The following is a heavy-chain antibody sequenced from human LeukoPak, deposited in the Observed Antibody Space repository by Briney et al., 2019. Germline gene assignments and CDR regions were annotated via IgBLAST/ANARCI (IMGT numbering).Heavy chain of an antibody. CDR3: AELGITMIGGV. Sequence: GGSLRLSCAASGFTFSSYSMNWVPQAPGKGLGWVSSISSSSSYIYYADSVKGRFTISRDNAKNSLYLQMNSLRAEDTAVYYCAELGITMIGGVWGKGTTVTISS. D-gene: IGHD3-10*02. CDR1: GFTFSSYS. V-gene: IGHV3-21*01. CDR2: ISSSSSYI. J-gene: IGHJ6*04.